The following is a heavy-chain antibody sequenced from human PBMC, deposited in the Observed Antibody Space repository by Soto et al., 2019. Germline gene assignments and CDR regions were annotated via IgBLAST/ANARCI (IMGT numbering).Heavy chain of an antibody. J-gene: IGHJ4*02. CDR2: LSDTGRGT. CDR1: GFTFNYYD. D-gene: IGHD3-16*01. V-gene: IGHV3-23*01. CDR3: ATSSEPLSLVTLGGLIPLGFDY. Sequence: EAQLLESGGGLVQPGGSLRLSCVASGFTFNYYDVTWVRRAPGRGLEWVSTLSDTGRGTYFGDSVRGRFSISRDKSRNAVSLQMHSLTVDDTALYYCATSSEPLSLVTLGGLIPLGFDYWGQGILVTISS.